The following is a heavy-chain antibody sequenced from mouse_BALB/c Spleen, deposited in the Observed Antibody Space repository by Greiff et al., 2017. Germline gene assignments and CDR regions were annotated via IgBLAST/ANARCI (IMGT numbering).Heavy chain of an antibody. CDR2: IYPGNSDT. Sequence: EVQLQQSGTVLARPGASVKMSCKASGYSFTSYWMHWVKQRPGQGLEWIGAIYPGNSDTSYNQKFKGKAKLTAVTSASTAYMELSSLTNEDSAVYYCTREGDYYGSSYEGYFDYWGQGTTLTVSS. D-gene: IGHD1-1*01. CDR3: TREGDYYGSSYEGYFDY. J-gene: IGHJ2*01. V-gene: IGHV1-5*01. CDR1: GYSFTSYW.